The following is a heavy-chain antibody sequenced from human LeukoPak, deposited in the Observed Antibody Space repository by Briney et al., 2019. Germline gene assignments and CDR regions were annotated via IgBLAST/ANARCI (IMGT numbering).Heavy chain of an antibody. D-gene: IGHD4-23*01. CDR1: GFTFSSYA. J-gene: IGHJ2*01. V-gene: IGHV3-30-3*01. CDR3: ARGVVTPDWYFDL. CDR2: ISYDGSNK. Sequence: GRSLRLSCAASGFTFSSYAMHWVRQAPGKGLEWVAVISYDGSNKYYADSVKGRFTISRDNSKNTLYLQMNSLRAEDTAVYYCARGVVTPDWYFDLWGRDTLVTVSS.